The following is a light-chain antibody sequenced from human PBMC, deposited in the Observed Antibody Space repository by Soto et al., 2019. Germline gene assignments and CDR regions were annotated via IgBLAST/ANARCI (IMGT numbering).Light chain of an antibody. J-gene: IGKJ1*01. CDR3: QQYDHYPWT. V-gene: IGKV1-16*01. CDR1: QAINIY. Sequence: DVQMTQSPSSLSASVGDRVTITCRASQAINIYLAWFQQKPGKVPKSLIYAASSLRSGVPSRFSGSGSGTVFTLTISNLQPEDFATYYCQQYDHYPWTFGQGTTVEIK. CDR2: AAS.